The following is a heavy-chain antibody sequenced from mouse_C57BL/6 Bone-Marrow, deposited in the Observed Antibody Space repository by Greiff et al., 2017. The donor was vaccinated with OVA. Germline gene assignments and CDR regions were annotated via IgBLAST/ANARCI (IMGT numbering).Heavy chain of an antibody. CDR1: GFTFSSYA. J-gene: IGHJ2*01. CDR2: ISDGGSYT. V-gene: IGHV5-4*03. Sequence: EVKLVESGGGLVKPGGSLKLSCAASGFTFSSYAMSWVRQTPEKRLEWVATISDGGSYTYYPDNVKGRFTISRDNAKNNLYLQMSHLKSEDTAMYYCARGGADFDYWGQGTTLTVSS. CDR3: ARGGADFDY.